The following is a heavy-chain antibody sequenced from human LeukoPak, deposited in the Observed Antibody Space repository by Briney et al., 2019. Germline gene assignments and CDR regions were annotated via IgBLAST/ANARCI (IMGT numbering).Heavy chain of an antibody. CDR2: IKQDGSQK. V-gene: IGHV3-7*01. D-gene: IGHD3-22*01. CDR3: ARHYDSSGYSLDY. CDR1: GFTFSVNW. Sequence: GGSLRVSCAAPGFTFSVNWMTWVRQAPGKGRGWGTNIKQDGSQKYYVDSVKGRFTISRDNAKHSLYLQMNSLRAEDTAVYYCARHYDSSGYSLDYWGQGTQVTVSS. J-gene: IGHJ4*02.